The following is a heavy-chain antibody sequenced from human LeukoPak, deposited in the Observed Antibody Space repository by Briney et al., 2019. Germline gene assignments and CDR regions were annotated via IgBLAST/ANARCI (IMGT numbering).Heavy chain of an antibody. CDR1: GFTFSSYG. Sequence: PAGGSLRLSCAASGFTFSSYGMSWVRQAPGKGLEWVSAISGRSGSTYYADSVKGRFTISRDNAKNSLYLQMNSLRAEDTAVYYCAREVYDISAAYYFDYWGQGTLVTVSS. CDR3: AREVYDISAAYYFDY. J-gene: IGHJ4*02. D-gene: IGHD3-9*01. CDR2: ISGRSGST. V-gene: IGHV3-23*01.